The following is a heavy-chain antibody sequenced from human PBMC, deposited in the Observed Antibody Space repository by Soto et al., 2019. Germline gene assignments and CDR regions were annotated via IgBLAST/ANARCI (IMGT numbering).Heavy chain of an antibody. D-gene: IGHD1-20*01. J-gene: IGHJ5*02. Sequence: QVQLVQSATEVKKPGASVKISCKASGYTFTNNVIHWLRQAPGQTLEWMGWIHTAKGNTKYSQKFEARVTLTRDTAASTAYMELNSLRSDDTAVYYCARDPIWTYTWNHARLNYLDPWGQGTLVTVSS. CDR2: IHTAKGNT. CDR1: GYTFTNNV. V-gene: IGHV1-3*04. CDR3: ARDPIWTYTWNHARLNYLDP.